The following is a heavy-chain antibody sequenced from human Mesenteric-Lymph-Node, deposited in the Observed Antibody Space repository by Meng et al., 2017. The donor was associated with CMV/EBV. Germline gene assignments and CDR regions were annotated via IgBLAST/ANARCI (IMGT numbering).Heavy chain of an antibody. Sequence: GGSLRLSCAASGFTFSSYEMNWVRQAPGKGLEWVSYISSSGSTIYYADSVKGRFTISRDNSKNTLYLQMSSLRAEDTAVYYCAANSGNHYYYAMDVWGQGTTVTVSS. CDR3: AANSGNHYYYAMDV. V-gene: IGHV3-48*03. CDR2: ISSSGSTI. J-gene: IGHJ6*02. D-gene: IGHD4-23*01. CDR1: GFTFSSYE.